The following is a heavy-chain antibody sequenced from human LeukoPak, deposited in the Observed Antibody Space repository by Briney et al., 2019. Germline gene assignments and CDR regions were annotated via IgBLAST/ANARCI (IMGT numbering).Heavy chain of an antibody. CDR2: IKQDGSEK. CDR1: GFTFSSYW. D-gene: IGHD6-13*01. J-gene: IGHJ4*02. V-gene: IGHV3-7*01. CDR3: ARDSRIAAAVGNLAY. Sequence: GGSLRLSCAASGFTFSSYWMSWVRQAPGKGLEWVANIKQDGSEKYYVDSVKGRFTISRDNAKNSLYLQMNSLRAEDTAVYYCARDSRIAAAVGNLAYWGQGTLVTVSS.